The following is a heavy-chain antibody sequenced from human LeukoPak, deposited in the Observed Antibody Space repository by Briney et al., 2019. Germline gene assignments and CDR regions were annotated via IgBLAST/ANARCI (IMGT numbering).Heavy chain of an antibody. CDR2: IYTSGST. D-gene: IGHD2-15*01. V-gene: IGHV4-4*07. CDR1: GGSISGDD. Sequence: SQTLSLTCTVSGGSISGDDGSSMRRPAGKGLEGIGRIYTSGSTNYNPSLKSRVTMSVDTSKNQFPLKLSSVTAADTAVYYCAREVARRYYYYYMDVWGKGTTVTVSS. J-gene: IGHJ6*03. CDR3: AREVARRYYYYYMDV.